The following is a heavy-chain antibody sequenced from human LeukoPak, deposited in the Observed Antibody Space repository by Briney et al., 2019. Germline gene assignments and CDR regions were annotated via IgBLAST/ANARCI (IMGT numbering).Heavy chain of an antibody. D-gene: IGHD6-13*01. CDR1: GLTFYTYA. Sequence: PGGPLRLSCAVSGLTFYTYAMSWVRQAPGKGLEWVSAISGRDGRTYYSDSVKGRFTISRDNSQNTLYLQMNTLRAEDAAVYYCSTSPSFGSSWYQFNYWGQGALVIVSS. V-gene: IGHV3-23*01. CDR3: STSPSFGSSWYQFNY. J-gene: IGHJ4*02. CDR2: ISGRDGRT.